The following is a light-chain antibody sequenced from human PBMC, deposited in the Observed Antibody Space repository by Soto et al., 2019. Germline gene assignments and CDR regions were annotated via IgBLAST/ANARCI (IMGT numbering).Light chain of an antibody. Sequence: DIVMTQTPLSLSVTPGQPASISCKSSQSLLHSDGKTYLYWYLQKPGQSPQLLIYEASNLFSGVPDGFSGSGSGTDFTLKISRVEAEDVGVYYCMQSIQLPWTFGQGTKVEIK. CDR3: MQSIQLPWT. J-gene: IGKJ1*01. CDR1: QSLLHSDGKTY. V-gene: IGKV2D-29*02. CDR2: EAS.